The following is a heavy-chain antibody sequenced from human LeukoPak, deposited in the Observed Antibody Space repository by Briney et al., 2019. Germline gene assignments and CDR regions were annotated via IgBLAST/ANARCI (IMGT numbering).Heavy chain of an antibody. D-gene: IGHD1-26*01. CDR3: ASRIDVGATPSYYMDA. Sequence: SETLSLTCAVYGGSFSGYYWSWIRQPPGKGLEWIGEINHSGSTNYNPSLKSRVTISVDTSKNQFSLKLSSVTAADTAVYYCASRIDVGATPSYYMDAWGKGTTVTVSS. V-gene: IGHV4-34*01. J-gene: IGHJ6*03. CDR1: GGSFSGYY. CDR2: INHSGST.